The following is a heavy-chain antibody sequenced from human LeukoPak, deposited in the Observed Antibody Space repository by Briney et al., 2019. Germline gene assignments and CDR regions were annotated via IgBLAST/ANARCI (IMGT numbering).Heavy chain of an antibody. V-gene: IGHV4-59*12. CDR2: IYYSGST. Sequence: SETLSLTCTVSGGSISSYYWSWIRQPPGKGLEWIGYIYYSGSTNYNPSLKSRVTISVDTSKNQFSLKLSSVTAADTAVYYCARDLLGVVVAATDGDYWGQGTLVTVSS. J-gene: IGHJ4*02. CDR3: ARDLLGVVVAATDGDY. CDR1: GGSISSYY. D-gene: IGHD2-15*01.